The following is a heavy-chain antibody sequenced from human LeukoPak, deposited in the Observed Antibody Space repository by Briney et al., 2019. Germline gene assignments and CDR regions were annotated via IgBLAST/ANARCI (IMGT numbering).Heavy chain of an antibody. CDR2: ISGTSAYI. D-gene: IGHD6-6*01. CDR3: AKLRGLSSSSENNWFDP. V-gene: IGHV3-21*04. J-gene: IGHJ5*02. Sequence: GGSLRLSCAGAGFTFSTHTISWVRQAPGKGLEWVSSISGTSAYIYYADSVKGRFTISRNNAKNSLYLQMNSLRAEETAVYYCAKLRGLSSSSENNWFDPWGQGTLVTVFS. CDR1: GFTFSTHT.